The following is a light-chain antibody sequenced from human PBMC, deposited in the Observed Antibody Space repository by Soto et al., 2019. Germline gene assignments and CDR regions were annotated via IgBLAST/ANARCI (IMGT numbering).Light chain of an antibody. V-gene: IGKV1D-13*01. CDR2: DAS. Sequence: AIQLTQSPSSLSASVGDRVIITCRASQGINNALAWYQQKPGKAPKLLIYDASSLESGVPSRFSGSGSGTDFTLTISSLQPEDVATYYCQQFNNYPATFGQGTKLEIK. J-gene: IGKJ2*01. CDR3: QQFNNYPAT. CDR1: QGINNA.